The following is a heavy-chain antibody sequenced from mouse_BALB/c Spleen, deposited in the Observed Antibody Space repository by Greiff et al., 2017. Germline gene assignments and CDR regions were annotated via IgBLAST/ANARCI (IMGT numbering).Heavy chain of an antibody. J-gene: IGHJ2*01. D-gene: IGHD1-1*01. CDR3: TGGSSPFGY. CDR2: IDPETGGT. Sequence: QVQLQQSGAELVRPGASVTLSCKASGYTFTDYEMHWVKQTPVHGLEWIGAIDPETGGTAYNQKFKGKATLTADTSSSTAYMELRSLTSEDSAVYYCTGGSSPFGYWGQGTTLTVSS. CDR1: GYTFTDYE. V-gene: IGHV1-15*01.